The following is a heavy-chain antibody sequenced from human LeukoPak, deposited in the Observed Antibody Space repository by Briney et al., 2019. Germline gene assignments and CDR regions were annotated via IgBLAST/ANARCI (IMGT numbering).Heavy chain of an antibody. CDR3: ARGADYTSKSAWFDP. D-gene: IGHD4-11*01. V-gene: IGHV1-18*01. CDR2: ISAYNGNT. Sequence: ASVKVSCKASGYTFTSYGISWVRPAPGQGLEWMGWISAYNGNTNYAQKLQGRVTMTTDTSTSTAYMELSSLRSEDTAVYYCARGADYTSKSAWFDPWGQGTLVTVSS. CDR1: GYTFTSYG. J-gene: IGHJ5*02.